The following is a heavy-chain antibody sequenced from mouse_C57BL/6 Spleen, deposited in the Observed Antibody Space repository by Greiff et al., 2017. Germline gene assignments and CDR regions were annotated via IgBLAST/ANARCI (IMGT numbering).Heavy chain of an antibody. Sequence: EVHLVESGGGLVKPGGSLKLSCAASGFTFSDYGMHWVRQAPGKGLEWVAYISSGSSNNYSADTVKGRLTISRDKAKNTLFLQMTSLRSEDTAMYYCARQYDYDGDWYFDGWGTGTTVTVSS. J-gene: IGHJ1*03. D-gene: IGHD2-4*01. CDR1: GFTFSDYG. CDR3: ARQYDYDGDWYFDG. CDR2: ISSGSSNN. V-gene: IGHV5-17*01.